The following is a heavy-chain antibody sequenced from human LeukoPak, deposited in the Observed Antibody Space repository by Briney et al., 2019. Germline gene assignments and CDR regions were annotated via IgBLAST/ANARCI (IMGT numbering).Heavy chain of an antibody. CDR2: IKQDGSEK. J-gene: IGHJ4*02. CDR3: ARVRVGATVDY. V-gene: IGHV3-7*01. Sequence: GGSLRLSCAASGFTFSSYWMSWVRQAPGKGLGWVANIKQDGSEKYYVDSVKGRFTISRDNAKNSLYLQMNSLRAEDTAVYYCARVRVGATVDYWGQGTLVTVSS. D-gene: IGHD1-26*01. CDR1: GFTFSSYW.